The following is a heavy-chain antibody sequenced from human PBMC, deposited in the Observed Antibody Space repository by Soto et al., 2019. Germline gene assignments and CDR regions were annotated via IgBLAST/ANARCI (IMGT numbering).Heavy chain of an antibody. CDR3: ATRGDYYYYYCMDF. Sequence: SETLSLTCAVSGGSISSSKWWSWVRHPPGKGLEWIGEIYHSVTTNYNPSLKSRVTISVDKPNNQFTLKLRSVTAADTAVYYCATRGDYYYYYCMDFWGQGTTVTVSS. CDR2: IYHSVTT. V-gene: IGHV4-4*02. D-gene: IGHD3-10*01. J-gene: IGHJ6*02. CDR1: GGSISSSKW.